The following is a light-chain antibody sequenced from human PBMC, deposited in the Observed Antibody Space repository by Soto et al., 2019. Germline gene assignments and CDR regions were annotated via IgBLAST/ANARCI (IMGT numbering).Light chain of an antibody. CDR1: QSVNSN. CDR3: QQYNNSPT. CDR2: GAS. J-gene: IGKJ1*01. V-gene: IGKV3-15*01. Sequence: EIVMTQSPATLSVSPGERATLSCRASQSVNSNLAWYQQKPGQAPRLLIYGASTRATGVPARFSGSGSGTEFTLTGIRLQSEDFAVYFCQQYNNSPTFGQGTKVEIK.